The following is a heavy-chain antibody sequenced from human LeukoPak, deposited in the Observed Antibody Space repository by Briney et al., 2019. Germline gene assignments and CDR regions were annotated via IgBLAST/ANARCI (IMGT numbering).Heavy chain of an antibody. D-gene: IGHD3-10*01. Sequence: GGSLRLSCAAPGFTFSSYAMHWVRQAAGKGLEWVAVISYDGSNKYYGDSVKGRFTISRDNSKNTLYLQMNSLRAEDTAVYYCAKRRVRYGSGRSALDYWGQGTLVTVSS. CDR1: GFTFSSYA. CDR2: ISYDGSNK. CDR3: AKRRVRYGSGRSALDY. V-gene: IGHV3-30*04. J-gene: IGHJ4*02.